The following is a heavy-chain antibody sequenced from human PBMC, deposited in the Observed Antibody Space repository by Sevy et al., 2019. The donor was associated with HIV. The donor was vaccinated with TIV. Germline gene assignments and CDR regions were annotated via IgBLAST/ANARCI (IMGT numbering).Heavy chain of an antibody. CDR2: INVISSNI. CDR1: GFTFSSYA. V-gene: IGHV3-21*01. Sequence: GGSLRLSCAASGFTFSSYAMNWVRQAPGKGLEWVSSINVISSNIYYADSVKGRFTISRDNAENSLYLQMNSVRAEDSAVYYCARDLFSGGNAVHGYWGQGTLVTVSS. CDR3: ARDLFSGGNAVHGY. J-gene: IGHJ4*02. D-gene: IGHD2-15*01.